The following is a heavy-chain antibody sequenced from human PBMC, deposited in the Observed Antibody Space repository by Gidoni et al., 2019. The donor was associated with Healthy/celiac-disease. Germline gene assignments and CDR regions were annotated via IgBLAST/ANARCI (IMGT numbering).Heavy chain of an antibody. J-gene: IGHJ6*02. CDR1: GGSFSGYY. Sequence: QVQLQQWGAGLLKPSETLSLTCAVYGGSFSGYYWSWIRQPPGKGLEWIGEINHSGSTNYNPSLKSRVTISVDTSKNQFSLKLSSVTAADTAVYYCARGRVRWAARQGYYYYGMDVWGQGTTVTVSS. V-gene: IGHV4-34*01. CDR3: ARGRVRWAARQGYYYYGMDV. D-gene: IGHD6-6*01. CDR2: INHSGST.